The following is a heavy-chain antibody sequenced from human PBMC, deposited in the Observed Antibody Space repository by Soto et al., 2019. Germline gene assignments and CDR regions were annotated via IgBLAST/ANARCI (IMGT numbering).Heavy chain of an antibody. CDR1: GGSISSGGYY. CDR2: IYYSGST. D-gene: IGHD4-4*01. CDR3: ARDRDSNYPYYYYYGTEV. J-gene: IGHJ6*02. V-gene: IGHV4-31*03. Sequence: SETLSLTCTVSGGSISSGGYYWSWIRQHPGKGLEWIGYIYYSGSTYYNPSLKSRVTISVDTSKNQFSLKLSSVTAADTAVYYCARDRDSNYPYYYYYGTEVWGQGPTVNVSS.